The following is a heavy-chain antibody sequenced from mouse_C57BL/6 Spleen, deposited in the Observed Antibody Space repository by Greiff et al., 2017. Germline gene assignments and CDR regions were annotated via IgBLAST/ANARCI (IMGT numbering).Heavy chain of an antibody. CDR3: ARDYGSSSSYWYFDV. CDR2: IDPSDSDT. Sequence: QVQLQQPGAELVRPGSSVKLSCKASGYTFTSYWMHWVKQRPIQGLEWIGNIDPSDSDTHYNQKFKDKATLTVDKSSSTAYMQLSSLTSEDSAVYYCARDYGSSSSYWYFDVWGTGTTVTVAS. D-gene: IGHD1-1*01. V-gene: IGHV1-52*01. J-gene: IGHJ1*03. CDR1: GYTFTSYW.